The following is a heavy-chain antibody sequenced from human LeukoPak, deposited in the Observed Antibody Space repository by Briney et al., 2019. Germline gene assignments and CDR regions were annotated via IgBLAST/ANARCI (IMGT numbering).Heavy chain of an antibody. Sequence: LSGGSLRLSCAASGFTFSSYAMSWVRQAPGKGLEWVSAISGSGGSTYYADSVKGRFTISRDNSKNTLYLQMNSLRAEDTAVYYCAKDREVHTMIVPYYDYWGQGTLVTVSS. CDR3: AKDREVHTMIVPYYDY. CDR1: GFTFSSYA. CDR2: ISGSGGST. V-gene: IGHV3-23*01. D-gene: IGHD3-22*01. J-gene: IGHJ4*02.